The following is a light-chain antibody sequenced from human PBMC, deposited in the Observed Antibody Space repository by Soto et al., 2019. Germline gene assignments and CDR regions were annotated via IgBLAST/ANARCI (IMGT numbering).Light chain of an antibody. J-gene: IGLJ1*01. CDR3: VSYATSTTLYV. CDR2: EVT. V-gene: IGLV2-14*01. Sequence: QSALTQPVSVSGSPGQSITISCTATSSDVGSFNYVSWYQHHPGKAPKLMIYEVTSRPSGVSNRFSGSKSGNTASLTISGLQAEDEADYYCVSYATSTTLYVFGSGTKLTVL. CDR1: SSDVGSFNY.